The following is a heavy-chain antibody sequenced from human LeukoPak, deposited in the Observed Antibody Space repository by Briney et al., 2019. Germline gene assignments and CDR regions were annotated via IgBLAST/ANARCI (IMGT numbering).Heavy chain of an antibody. CDR1: GGSVSSGSYY. CDR3: ARVVARGSRGYQLDY. CDR2: IYYSGST. Sequence: SETLSLTCTVSGGSVSSGSYYWSWIRQPPGKGLEWIGYIYYSGSTNYNPSPKSRVTISVDTSKNQFSLSLSSVTAADTAVYYCARVVARGSRGYQLDYWGQGTLVTVSS. J-gene: IGHJ4*02. V-gene: IGHV4-61*01. D-gene: IGHD3-22*01.